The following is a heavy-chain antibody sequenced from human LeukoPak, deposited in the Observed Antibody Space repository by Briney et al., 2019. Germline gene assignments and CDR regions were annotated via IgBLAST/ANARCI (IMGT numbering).Heavy chain of an antibody. J-gene: IGHJ4*02. CDR3: VRDRPRLRGRGGDY. V-gene: IGHV3-7*01. CDR1: GFTFSDYW. CDR2: IKQDASEK. Sequence: GGSLRLSCAASGFTFSDYWMSWVRQAPGKGLEWVANIKQDASEKHYVDSVKGRFTIARDNAKNSLYLQMNSLRAEDTAMYYCVRDRPRLRGRGGDYWGQGTLVTVSS. D-gene: IGHD1-26*01.